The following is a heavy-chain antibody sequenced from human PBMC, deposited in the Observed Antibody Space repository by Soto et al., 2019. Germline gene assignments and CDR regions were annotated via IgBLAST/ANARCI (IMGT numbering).Heavy chain of an antibody. CDR2: IYRSGRT. CDR1: GDSITSYY. Sequence: PSETLSLTCTVSGDSITSYYWSWIRQPPGKGLEWIGNIYRSGRTNYNPSLKSRVTMSLNTSKNQFSLRLSSVTAADTAVYYCARDLNWNPSWFDPWGQGILVTVSS. V-gene: IGHV4-59*01. CDR3: ARDLNWNPSWFDP. J-gene: IGHJ5*02. D-gene: IGHD1-1*01.